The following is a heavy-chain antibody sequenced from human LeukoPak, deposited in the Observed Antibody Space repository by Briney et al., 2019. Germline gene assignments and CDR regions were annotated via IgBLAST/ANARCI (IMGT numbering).Heavy chain of an antibody. CDR2: ISWNSGSI. V-gene: IGHV3-9*01. CDR1: GFIFNNYA. D-gene: IGHD6-19*01. J-gene: IGHJ4*02. CDR3: AKDNRRHYTSGPNPDSLH. Sequence: GRSLRLSCAGSGFIFNNYAMHWVRQPPGKGLEWVSGISWNSGSIDYADSVKGRFTISRDNAKNSLYLQMNSLRVEDTAFYYCAKDNRRHYTSGPNPDSLHWGQGALVAVSS.